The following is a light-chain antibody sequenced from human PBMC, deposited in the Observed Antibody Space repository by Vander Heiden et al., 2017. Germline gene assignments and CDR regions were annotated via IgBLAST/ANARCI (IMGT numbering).Light chain of an antibody. V-gene: IGLV1-47*02. Sequence: QSVLTQPPSASGTPGQRVTISCSGSSSNIGSNYVYWYQQLPGTAPKPLIYSNNQRPSGVPDRFSGSKSGTSASLAISGLRSEDEADYYCAAWDDSRRVFGGGTKLTVL. CDR1: SSNIGSNY. CDR3: AAWDDSRRV. J-gene: IGLJ3*02. CDR2: SNN.